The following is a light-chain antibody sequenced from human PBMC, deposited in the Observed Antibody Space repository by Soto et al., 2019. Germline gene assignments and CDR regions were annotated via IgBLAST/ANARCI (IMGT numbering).Light chain of an antibody. Sequence: QSVLTQPPSVSAAPGQKVTFSCSGSSSNIGSNSVSWYQQIPGTAPKLLIYENDKRPSGIPDRFSGSKSGTSATLGITGLQTGDEADYYCGTWDSSLSAVVFGGGTKVTVL. CDR2: END. CDR3: GTWDSSLSAVV. V-gene: IGLV1-51*01. J-gene: IGLJ2*01. CDR1: SSNIGSNS.